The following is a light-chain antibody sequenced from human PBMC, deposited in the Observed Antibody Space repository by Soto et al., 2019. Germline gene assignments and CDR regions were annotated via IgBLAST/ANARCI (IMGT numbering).Light chain of an antibody. V-gene: IGLV2-14*01. CDR2: EVS. J-gene: IGLJ1*01. CDR3: SSYRSSTTPNV. Sequence: QSALTQPASVSGSPGQTITISCTGTSSDVGGYNYVSWYQQHPGKAPKLLIYEVSYRPSGVSNRFSGSKSGKRASLTISGLQAEDEADYYCSSYRSSTTPNVFGTGTKVTV. CDR1: SSDVGGYNY.